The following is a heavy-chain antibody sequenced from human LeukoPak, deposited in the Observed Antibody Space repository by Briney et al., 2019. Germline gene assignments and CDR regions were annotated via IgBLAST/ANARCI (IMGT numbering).Heavy chain of an antibody. CDR2: ISYDGSNK. CDR3: AREVFSRGYYYYYYMDV. Sequence: GGSLRLSCEASGFTFDDYGMSWVRQAPGKGLGWVAIISYDGSNKYYADSVKGRFTISRDNSKNTLYLQMNSLRAEDTAVYYCAREVFSRGYYYYYYMDVWGKGTTVTVSS. V-gene: IGHV3-30*03. CDR1: GFTFDDYG. D-gene: IGHD3-3*02. J-gene: IGHJ6*03.